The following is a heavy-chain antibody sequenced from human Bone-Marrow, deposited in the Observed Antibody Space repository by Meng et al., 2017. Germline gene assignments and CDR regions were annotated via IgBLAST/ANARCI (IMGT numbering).Heavy chain of an antibody. D-gene: IGHD4-23*01. J-gene: IGHJ6*02. Sequence: GGSLRLSCAASGFTFSSYAMSWVRQAPGKGLEWVAAISGSGSSTYYADSLKGRFTISRDNSKNTLYLQMHSLRAEDAAVYYCMADASTVAPHYYYGMDIWGQGTTVTVSS. V-gene: IGHV3-23*01. CDR1: GFTFSSYA. CDR3: MADASTVAPHYYYGMDI. CDR2: ISGSGSST.